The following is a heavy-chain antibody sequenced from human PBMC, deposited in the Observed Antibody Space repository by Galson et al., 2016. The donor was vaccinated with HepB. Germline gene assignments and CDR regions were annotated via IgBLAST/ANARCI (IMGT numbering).Heavy chain of an antibody. CDR2: IYPDDSDT. V-gene: IGHV5-51*01. CDR3: ARRRSPNCFDP. CDR1: GYIFTNYW. Sequence: QSGAEVKKPGESLKISCKGSGYIFTNYWIAWVRQMPGKGLEWMGIIYPDDSDTTYSPSFQGQVNTSSDKSISTAHLQWSSLKAADTAMYYCARRRSPNCFDPWGQGTLVTVSS. J-gene: IGHJ5*02.